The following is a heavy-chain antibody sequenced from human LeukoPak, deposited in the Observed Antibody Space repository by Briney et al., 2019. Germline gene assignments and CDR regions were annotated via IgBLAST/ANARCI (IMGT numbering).Heavy chain of an antibody. V-gene: IGHV7-4-1*02. CDR1: GGTFSSYA. CDR3: ARGVYDSSGYYYFWFDP. CDR2: INTNTGNP. Sequence: GSSVKVSCKASGGTFSSYAISWVRQAPGQGLEWMGWINTNTGNPTYAQGFTGRFVFSLDTSVSTAYLQISSLKAEDTAVYYCARGVYDSSGYYYFWFDPWGQGTLVTVSS. J-gene: IGHJ5*02. D-gene: IGHD3-22*01.